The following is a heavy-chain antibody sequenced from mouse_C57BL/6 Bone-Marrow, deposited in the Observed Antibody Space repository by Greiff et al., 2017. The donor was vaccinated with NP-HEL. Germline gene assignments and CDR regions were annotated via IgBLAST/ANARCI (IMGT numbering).Heavy chain of an antibody. CDR1: GYTFTDYY. V-gene: IGHV1-76*01. Sequence: QVQLQQSGAELVRPGASVKLSCKASGYTFTDYYINWVKQRPGQGLEWIARIYPGSGNTYYNEKFKGKATLTAEKSSSTAYMQLRSLTSEDSAVYFCARDGSIDYWGKGTTLTVSS. J-gene: IGHJ2*01. CDR3: ARDGSIDY. D-gene: IGHD2-3*01. CDR2: IYPGSGNT.